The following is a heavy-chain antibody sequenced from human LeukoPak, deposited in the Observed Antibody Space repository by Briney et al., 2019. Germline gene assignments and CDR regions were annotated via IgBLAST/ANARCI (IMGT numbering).Heavy chain of an antibody. CDR3: AKSGAGTLGY. CDR2: ISYDGSNK. V-gene: IGHV3-30*18. D-gene: IGHD6-13*01. CDR1: GFTFSSYG. Sequence: PGRSLRLSCAASGFTFSSYGMHWVRQAPGEGLEWVAVISYDGSNKYYADSVKGRFTISRDNSKNTLYLQMNSLRAEDTAVYYCAKSGAGTLGYWGQGTLVTVSS. J-gene: IGHJ4*02.